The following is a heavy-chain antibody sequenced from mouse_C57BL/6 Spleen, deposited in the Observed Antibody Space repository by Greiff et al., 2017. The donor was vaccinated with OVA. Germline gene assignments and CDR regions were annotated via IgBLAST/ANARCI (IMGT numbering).Heavy chain of an antibody. D-gene: IGHD2-4*01. CDR2: INPSSGYT. CDR1: GYTFTSYW. J-gene: IGHJ4*01. Sequence: QVQLQQSGAELAKPGASVKLSCTASGYTFTSYWMHWVKQRPGQGLEWIGYINPSSGYTKYNQKFKDKATLTADKSSSTAYMQLSSLTYEDSAVYYSARDYDYVYYAMDYWGQGTSVTVSS. V-gene: IGHV1-7*01. CDR3: ARDYDYVYYAMDY.